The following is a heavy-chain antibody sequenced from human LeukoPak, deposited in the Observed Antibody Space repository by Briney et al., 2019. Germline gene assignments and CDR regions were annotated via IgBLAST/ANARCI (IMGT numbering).Heavy chain of an antibody. J-gene: IGHJ4*02. CDR1: GFTFSSYS. CDR3: ARSPGGNSQGLGY. Sequence: GGSLRLSWAASGFTFSSYSMNWVRQAPGKGLEWVSYISSSSSYIYYADSVKGRFTISRDNAKNSLYLQMNSLRAEDTAVYYCARSPGGNSQGLGYWGQGTLVTVSS. CDR2: ISSSSSYI. D-gene: IGHD4-23*01. V-gene: IGHV3-21*05.